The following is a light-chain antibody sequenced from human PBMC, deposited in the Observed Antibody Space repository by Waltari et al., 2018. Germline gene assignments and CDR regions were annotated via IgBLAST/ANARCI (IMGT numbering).Light chain of an antibody. Sequence: EIVLTQSPGSLYSSPGERVTLSCRASQSVSRALAWYQQKPGQAPRLIIFGASNRATGIPDRFSGSGSETDFSLTISRLEPEDFAVYYCQHYVRLPATFGRGTKVEIK. CDR3: QHYVRLPAT. CDR2: GAS. CDR1: QSVSRA. J-gene: IGKJ1*01. V-gene: IGKV3-20*01.